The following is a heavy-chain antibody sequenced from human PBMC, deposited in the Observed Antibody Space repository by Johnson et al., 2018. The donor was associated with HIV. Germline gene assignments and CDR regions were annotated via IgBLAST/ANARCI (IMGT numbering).Heavy chain of an antibody. CDR3: ARDGDEFGDGYNPTEI. J-gene: IGHJ3*02. V-gene: IGHV3-30-3*01. Sequence: QVHLVESGGGLVKPGGSLRLSCAASGFTFSNACMSWVRQAPGKGLEWVAVISYDGSNKYYADSVKGRFTISRDNSKNTLYLQMNSLRAEDTAVYYCARDGDEFGDGYNPTEIWGQGTMVTVSS. D-gene: IGHD5-24*01. CDR1: GFTFSNAC. CDR2: ISYDGSNK.